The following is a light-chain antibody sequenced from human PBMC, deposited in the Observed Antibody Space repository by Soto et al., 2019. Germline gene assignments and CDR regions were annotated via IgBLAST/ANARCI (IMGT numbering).Light chain of an antibody. CDR3: QQYGSSLFT. CDR1: QSVSSIY. J-gene: IGKJ4*01. V-gene: IGKV3-20*01. CDR2: GAS. Sequence: IVLTQSPGTLSLSPGERATLSCRASQSVSSIYLAWYQQKPGQAPRLLIYGASSRATGIPDRFSGSGSGTDFTLTISRLEPEDFAVYYCQQYGSSLFTFGGGTKVDIK.